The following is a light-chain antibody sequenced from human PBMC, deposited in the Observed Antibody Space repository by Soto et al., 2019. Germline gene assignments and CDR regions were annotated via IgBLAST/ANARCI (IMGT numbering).Light chain of an antibody. V-gene: IGKV3-20*01. Sequence: EIVLTQSPGTLSLSPGDRATLSCRASQSVSSSDLAWYQQKPGQAPRLLIYGSATRATGIPDRFSGSGAGTDFTLTISRLEPEDVAVYYCQQYGGTHLYTFGQGTKLEIK. CDR1: QSVSSSD. CDR2: GSA. J-gene: IGKJ2*01. CDR3: QQYGGTHLYT.